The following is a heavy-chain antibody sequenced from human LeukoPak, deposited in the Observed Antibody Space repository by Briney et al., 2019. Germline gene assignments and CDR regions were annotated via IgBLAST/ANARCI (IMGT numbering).Heavy chain of an antibody. CDR2: IYHSGST. CDR1: GGSISSGGYS. J-gene: IGHJ4*02. CDR3: ARGQTAMGPYFDY. V-gene: IGHV4-30-2*01. Sequence: SETLSLTCAVSGGSISSGGYSWSWIRRPPGKGLEWIGYIYHSGSTYYNPSLKSRVTISVDRSKNQFSLKLSSVTAADTAVYYCARGQTAMGPYFDYWGQGTLVTVSS. D-gene: IGHD5-18*01.